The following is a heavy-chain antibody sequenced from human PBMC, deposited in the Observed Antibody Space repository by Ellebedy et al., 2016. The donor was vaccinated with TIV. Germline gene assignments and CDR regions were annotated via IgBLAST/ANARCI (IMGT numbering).Heavy chain of an antibody. CDR3: ALLLPLHSSGWYKWRYNNMDV. V-gene: IGHV4-39*07. J-gene: IGHJ6*02. D-gene: IGHD6-19*01. Sequence: SETLSLXXTVSDGSVSSSSYYWGWIRQPAGKGLEWIASIHYSGSTYYNPSLKSRVTISGDTSKNQFSLKLNSVTAADTAVYYCALLLPLHSSGWYKWRYNNMDVWGQGTTVTVSS. CDR2: IHYSGST. CDR1: DGSVSSSSYY.